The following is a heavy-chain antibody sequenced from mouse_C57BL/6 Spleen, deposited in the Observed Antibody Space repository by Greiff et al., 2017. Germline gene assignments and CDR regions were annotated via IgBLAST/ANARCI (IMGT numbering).Heavy chain of an antibody. Sequence: QVQLQQPGAELVTPGASVKMSCKASGYTFTSYWITWVKQRPGQGLEWIGEIYPGSGSTHYNEKFKSKATLTADTFSSTAYMQLSSLTSENSAVCYCARGGDYYGSSYEFAYRSQGTRVTVSA. CDR2: IYPGSGST. D-gene: IGHD1-1*01. V-gene: IGHV1-55*01. CDR1: GYTFTSYW. CDR3: ARGGDYYGSSYEFAY. J-gene: IGHJ3*01.